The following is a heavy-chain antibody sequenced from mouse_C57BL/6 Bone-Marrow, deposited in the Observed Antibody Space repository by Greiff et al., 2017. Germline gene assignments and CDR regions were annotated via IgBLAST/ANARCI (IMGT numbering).Heavy chain of an antibody. J-gene: IGHJ4*01. D-gene: IGHD1-1*02. CDR3: ARGGLWYFYAMDY. CDR2: IYPGSGST. CDR1: GYTFTSYW. V-gene: IGHV1-55*01. Sequence: QVQLQQSGAELVKPGASVKMSCKASGYTFTSYWITWVKQRPGQGLEWIGDIYPGSGSTNYNEKFKSKATLTADTSSSTAYMQLSSLTSEDSAVYYCARGGLWYFYAMDYWGQGTSVTVSS.